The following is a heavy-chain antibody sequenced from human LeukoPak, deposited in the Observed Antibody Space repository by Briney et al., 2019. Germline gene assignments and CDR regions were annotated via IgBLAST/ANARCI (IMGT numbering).Heavy chain of an antibody. CDR2: INHSGST. J-gene: IGHJ4*02. CDR3: ARGGKSGYCSSTSCYTRRSLYFDY. D-gene: IGHD2-2*02. V-gene: IGHV4-30-2*01. CDR1: GGSISSGGYY. Sequence: SQTLSLTCTVSGGSISSGGYYWSWIRQPPGKGLEWIGEINHSGSTNYNPSLKSRVTISVDTSKNQFSLKLSSVTAADTAVYYCARGGKSGYCSSTSCYTRRSLYFDYWGQGTLVTVSS.